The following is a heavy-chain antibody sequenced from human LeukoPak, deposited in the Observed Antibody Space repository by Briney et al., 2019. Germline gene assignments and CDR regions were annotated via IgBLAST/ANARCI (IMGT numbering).Heavy chain of an antibody. CDR2: ISSSSRYI. CDR1: GFTFSSYS. V-gene: IGHV3-21*01. D-gene: IGHD4-17*01. CDR3: AGDVYGDYGMDV. J-gene: IGHJ6*02. Sequence: PGGSLRLSCAASGFTFSSYSMNWVRQAPGKGLEWVSSISSSSRYIYYADSVKGRFTISRDSAKNSLYLQMNSLRAEDTAVYYCAGDVYGDYGMDVWGQGTTATVSS.